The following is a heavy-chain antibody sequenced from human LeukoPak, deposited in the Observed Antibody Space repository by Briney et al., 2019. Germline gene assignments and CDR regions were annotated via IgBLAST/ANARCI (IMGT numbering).Heavy chain of an antibody. Sequence: GRSLILSCAASGFTFSTYGMHWVRQAPGKGLEWVAVISYDGSDKYYGDTVKGRFTISRDNSKNTLYLQMNSLRAEDTAVYYCAREFVWFGESIPYYYYYGMDVWGQGTTVTVSS. J-gene: IGHJ6*02. D-gene: IGHD3-10*01. V-gene: IGHV3-30*03. CDR3: AREFVWFGESIPYYYYYGMDV. CDR2: ISYDGSDK. CDR1: GFTFSTYG.